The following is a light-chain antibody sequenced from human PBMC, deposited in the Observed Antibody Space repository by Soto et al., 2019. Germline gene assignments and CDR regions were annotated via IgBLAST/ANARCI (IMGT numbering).Light chain of an antibody. CDR1: KSVSSN. CDR3: QQYNNRWT. V-gene: IGKV3-15*01. J-gene: IGKJ1*01. Sequence: EIVMTQSPATLSVFPGERATLSCRASKSVSSNFAWFQQKPGQAPRLLFYGASTRATGIPASFSGSGSGTEFTLTISSLQSENFAIYYCQQYNNRWTFGQGTNVEIK. CDR2: GAS.